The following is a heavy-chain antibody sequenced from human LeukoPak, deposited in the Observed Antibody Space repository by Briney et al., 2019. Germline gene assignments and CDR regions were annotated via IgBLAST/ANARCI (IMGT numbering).Heavy chain of an antibody. CDR1: GYSFSDSY. J-gene: IGHJ4*02. CDR2: INPNSGGT. D-gene: IGHD5-12*01. CDR3: ARRRGGYEYYFDY. Sequence: GASVKVSCKTSGYSFSDSYMHWVRQAPGQGLEWMGWINPNSGGTSSAQKFQGRVTMTRDTSITTVYMEVNWLTSDDTAVYYCARRRGGYEYYFDYWGQGTLVTVSS. V-gene: IGHV1-2*02.